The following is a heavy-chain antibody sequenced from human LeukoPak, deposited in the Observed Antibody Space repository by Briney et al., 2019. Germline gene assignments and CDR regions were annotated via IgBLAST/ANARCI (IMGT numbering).Heavy chain of an antibody. D-gene: IGHD5-12*01. J-gene: IGHJ6*02. Sequence: PGESLKISCKGSGYRFTSYWIGWVRQMPGKGLEWMGIIYPGDSDTRYSPSFQGQVTISADKSISTAYLQWSSLKASDTAMYYCARASYGSEYYYYYGMDVWGQGTTATVSS. CDR3: ARASYGSEYYYYYGMDV. CDR2: IYPGDSDT. CDR1: GYRFTSYW. V-gene: IGHV5-51*01.